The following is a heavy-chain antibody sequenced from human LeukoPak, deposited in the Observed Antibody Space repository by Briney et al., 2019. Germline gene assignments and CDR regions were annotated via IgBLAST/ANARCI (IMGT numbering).Heavy chain of an antibody. CDR3: AGGSDIRTTPPDY. D-gene: IGHD1-7*01. CDR2: ISSSSRFI. V-gene: IGHV3-21*01. CDR1: GISFSNYS. Sequence: GGSLRLSCAASGISFSNYSMNWVRQAPGKGLEWVSLISSSSRFIYYGDSVKGRFTISRDNAKKSLYLQMNSLRVEDTAVYYCAGGSDIRTTPPDYWGQGTLVTVSS. J-gene: IGHJ4*02.